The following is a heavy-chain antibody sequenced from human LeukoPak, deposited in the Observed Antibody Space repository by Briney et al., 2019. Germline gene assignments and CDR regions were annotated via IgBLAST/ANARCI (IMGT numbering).Heavy chain of an antibody. J-gene: IGHJ4*02. CDR3: ARVGSGSSYFDY. V-gene: IGHV1-2*02. CDR2: INPNSGGT. Sequence: ASVKVSCTASGYTFTCYYMHWVRQAPGQGREWMGWINPNSGGTNYAQKFQGRVTMTRDTSIRTAYMELSRLRSDDTAVYYCARVGSGSSYFDYWGQGTLVTVSS. CDR1: GYTFTCYY. D-gene: IGHD3-22*01.